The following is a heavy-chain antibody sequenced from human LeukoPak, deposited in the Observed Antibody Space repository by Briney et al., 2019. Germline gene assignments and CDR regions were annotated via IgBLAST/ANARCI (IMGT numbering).Heavy chain of an antibody. Sequence: GGSLRLSCAASGFTFSSYGMHWVRQAPGKGLEWVAVISYDGSNKYYADSVKGRFTISRDNSKNTLYLQMNSLRAEDTAVYYCANCALRLSCFDYWGQGTLVTVSS. D-gene: IGHD5-12*01. V-gene: IGHV3-30*18. CDR1: GFTFSSYG. CDR2: ISYDGSNK. J-gene: IGHJ4*02. CDR3: ANCALRLSCFDY.